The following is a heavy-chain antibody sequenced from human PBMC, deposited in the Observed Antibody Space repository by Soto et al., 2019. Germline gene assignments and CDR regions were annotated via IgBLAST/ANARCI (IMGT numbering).Heavy chain of an antibody. V-gene: IGHV1-18*01. CDR3: AREGPAPYYYYGMDV. Sequence: QVQLVQSGGEVKKPGASVKVSCKTSGYSFTTYGISWVRQAPGQGLEWMGWISAYNGNTNYAQKLQDRVTMTTDTSTSTAYMELRSLRSDDTVVDYCAREGPAPYYYYGMDVWGQGSTVTVS. J-gene: IGHJ6*02. CDR1: GYSFTTYG. CDR2: ISAYNGNT.